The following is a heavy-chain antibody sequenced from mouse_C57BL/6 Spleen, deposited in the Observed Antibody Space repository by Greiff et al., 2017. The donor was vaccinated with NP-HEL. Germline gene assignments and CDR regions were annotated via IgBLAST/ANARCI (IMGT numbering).Heavy chain of an antibody. D-gene: IGHD1-1*01. CDR2: ISNGGGST. CDR1: GFTFSDYY. V-gene: IGHV5-12*01. CDR3: ARHYYGSDDWAMDY. Sequence: DVMLVESGGGLVQPGGSLKLSCAASGFTFSDYYMYWVRQTPEKRLEWVAYISNGGGSTYYPDTVKGRFTISRDNAKNTLYLQMSRLKSEDTAMYYCARHYYGSDDWAMDYWGQGTSVTVSS. J-gene: IGHJ4*01.